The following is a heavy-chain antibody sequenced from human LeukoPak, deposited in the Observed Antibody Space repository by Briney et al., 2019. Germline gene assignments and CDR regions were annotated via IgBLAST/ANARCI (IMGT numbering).Heavy chain of an antibody. Sequence: PGGSLRLSCAASGFTFNISAMSWVRQAPGKGPVWVSRINSDGTITNYADSVQGRFTISRDNAKNTLYLQMNSLRVEDTAVYYCVRDMGRIDGSWGQGTMVSVSP. J-gene: IGHJ3*01. CDR3: VRDMGRIDGS. CDR1: GFTFNISA. CDR2: INSDGTIT. D-gene: IGHD3-10*01. V-gene: IGHV3-74*01.